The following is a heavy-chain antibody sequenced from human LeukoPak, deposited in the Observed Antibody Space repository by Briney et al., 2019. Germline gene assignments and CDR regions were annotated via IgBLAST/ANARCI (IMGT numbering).Heavy chain of an antibody. CDR1: GGSMSTYY. D-gene: IGHD6-13*01. V-gene: IGHV4-59*08. CDR3: ARRLGTSSWLDY. Sequence: SETLSLTCTVSGGSMSTYYWSWIRQPPGKGLEWIGYIYYSGDTNYNPSLKSRVTISVGTSKNQISLKLSSVTAADTAVYYCARRLGTSSWLDYWGQGTLVTVSS. J-gene: IGHJ4*02. CDR2: IYYSGDT.